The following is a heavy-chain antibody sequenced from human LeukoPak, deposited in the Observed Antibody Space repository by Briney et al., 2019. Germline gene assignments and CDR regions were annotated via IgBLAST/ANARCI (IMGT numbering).Heavy chain of an antibody. CDR3: TTVGSAWNFDY. J-gene: IGHJ4*02. CDR1: GFTFSNAW. Sequence: GGSLRLSCAASGFTFSNAWMTWVRQAPGKGLEWVGRIKSKRDGGTIDYAAPVKGRFTISRDDSKDTLCLQMNNLKIEDAAVYYCTTVGSAWNFDYWGQGTLVTVSS. CDR2: IKSKRDGGTI. D-gene: IGHD6-25*01. V-gene: IGHV3-15*01.